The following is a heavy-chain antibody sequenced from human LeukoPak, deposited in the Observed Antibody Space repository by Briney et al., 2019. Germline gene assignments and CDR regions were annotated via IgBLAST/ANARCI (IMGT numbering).Heavy chain of an antibody. D-gene: IGHD5-24*01. J-gene: IGHJ4*02. CDR2: INPSGGST. CDR1: GYTFTGYY. Sequence: ASVKVSCKASGYTFTGYYMHWVRQAPGQGLEWMGIINPSGGSTSYAQKFQGRVTMTRDTSTSTVYMELSSLRSEDTAVYYCARALVEMATIVGASPPEPVDYWGQGTLVTVSS. V-gene: IGHV1-46*01. CDR3: ARALVEMATIVGASPPEPVDY.